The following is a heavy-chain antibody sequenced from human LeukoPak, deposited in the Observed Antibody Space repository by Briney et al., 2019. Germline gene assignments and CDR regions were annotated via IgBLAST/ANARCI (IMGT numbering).Heavy chain of an antibody. CDR3: ARAPGGDYDY. CDR1: GYTFTSYG. V-gene: IGHV1-18*01. J-gene: IGHJ4*02. Sequence: GASVKVSCKASGYTFTSYGISWVRQAPGQGIEWMGWISAYNGKKNYAQKLQGRVTMTTDTSTSTAYMELRSLRSDDTAVYYCARAPGGDYDYWGQGTLVTVSS. D-gene: IGHD3-16*01. CDR2: ISAYNGKK.